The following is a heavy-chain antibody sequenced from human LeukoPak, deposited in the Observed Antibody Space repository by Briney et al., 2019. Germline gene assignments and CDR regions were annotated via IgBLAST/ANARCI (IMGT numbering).Heavy chain of an antibody. D-gene: IGHD1-26*01. J-gene: IGHJ4*02. CDR1: GYTFTGHY. CDR3: ARDNGMGYYGGSGYFDY. CDR2: LNPKRGGT. V-gene: IGHV1-2*02. Sequence: ASVKVSCKASGYTFTGHYMHWVRQARGQGLEWMGWLNPKRGGTNYAQKFQGRVTMTTDTSITTAYMELSRLTSDDTAVYYCARDNGMGYYGGSGYFDYWGQGTLVTVSS.